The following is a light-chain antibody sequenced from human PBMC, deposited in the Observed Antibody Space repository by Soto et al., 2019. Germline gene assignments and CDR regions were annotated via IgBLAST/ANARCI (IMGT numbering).Light chain of an antibody. Sequence: DIQMTQSPSTLSASVGHRVTLTCRASQSISSWLAWYQQKPGKAPKLLIYKAYSLESGVTSRFSGSGSGTEFTLTISSLQPDDFATYYCQQYNSYPWTVGQGTKVDIK. CDR3: QQYNSYPWT. CDR1: QSISSW. CDR2: KAY. V-gene: IGKV1-5*03. J-gene: IGKJ1*01.